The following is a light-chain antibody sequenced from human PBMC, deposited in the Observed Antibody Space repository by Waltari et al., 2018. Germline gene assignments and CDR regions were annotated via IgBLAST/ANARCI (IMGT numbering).Light chain of an antibody. CDR1: QNINTW. CDR3: QQYNSHWT. CDR2: KAS. J-gene: IGKJ1*01. V-gene: IGKV1-5*03. Sequence: DIQMTQSPSTLSAFVGDRVTITCRASQNINTWLAWSQQKPGKAPNRLIHKASNSQSGVPSRFSGSGSGTEFTLTISSLQPDDFATYYCQQYNSHWTFGQGTKVELK.